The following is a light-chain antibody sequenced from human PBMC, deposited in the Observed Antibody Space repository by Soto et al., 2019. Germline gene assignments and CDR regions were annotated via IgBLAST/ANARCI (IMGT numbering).Light chain of an antibody. CDR2: DAS. CDR3: QQYGHLPRT. V-gene: IGKV1-33*01. Sequence: DIPMIQSPSSLSASVGDRVTITCQASQEISNYLNWYQQKPGKAPKLLIDDASNLERGVPSRFSSRGSGKDSIFIISSRQHEDFATYYCQQYGHLPRTFGRGTKVEIK. CDR1: QEISNY. J-gene: IGKJ1*01.